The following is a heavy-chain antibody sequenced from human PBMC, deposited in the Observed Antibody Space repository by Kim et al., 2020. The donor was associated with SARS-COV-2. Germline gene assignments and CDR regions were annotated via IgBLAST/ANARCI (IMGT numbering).Heavy chain of an antibody. CDR2: ISGSGGDT. CDR3: AKLVGASAIDY. D-gene: IGHD1-26*01. CDR1: GFTFSSFA. J-gene: IGHJ4*02. V-gene: IGHV3-23*01. Sequence: GGSLRLSCAASGFTFSSFAMSWVRQASGKGLEWVSPISGSGGDTYYADSVKGRFTISRDNSKNMLYLQMDSLRAEDTAVYYCAKLVGASAIDYWGQGTLVTVSS.